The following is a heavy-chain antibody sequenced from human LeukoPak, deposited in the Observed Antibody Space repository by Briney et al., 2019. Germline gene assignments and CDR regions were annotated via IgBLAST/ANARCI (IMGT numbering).Heavy chain of an antibody. J-gene: IGHJ6*03. V-gene: IGHV3-23*01. CDR2: VSGSVGST. CDR1: GFTFSSYS. Sequence: PGGSLRLSCAASGFTFSSYSMNWVRQAPGKGLEWVSTVSGSVGSTFYADSVKGRFTISRDNSKNTLYLQMNSLRAEDTAVYYCAKDSHAYYYYYMDVWGKGTTVTVSS. CDR3: AKDSHAYYYYYMDV.